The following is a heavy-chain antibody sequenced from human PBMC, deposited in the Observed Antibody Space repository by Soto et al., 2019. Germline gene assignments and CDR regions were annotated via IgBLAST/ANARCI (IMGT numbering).Heavy chain of an antibody. J-gene: IGHJ4*02. CDR2: IVVGSGNT. CDR3: ARDAEDKTGAAGWVRDY. V-gene: IGHV1-58*01. D-gene: IGHD3-10*01. Sequence: TPVKPSSKASGFRFTSSAVQWLQQAKRQRLEGIGWIVVGSGNTNYAQKFQERVTITRDTSTRTTYMELRSLPSDDTGVYYCARDAEDKTGAAGWVRDYWGQRTLDTVS. CDR1: GFRFTSSA.